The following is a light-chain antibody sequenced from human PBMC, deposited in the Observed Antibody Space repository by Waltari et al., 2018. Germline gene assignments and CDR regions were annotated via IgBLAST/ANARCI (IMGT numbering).Light chain of an antibody. CDR1: SSDVGSYNL. CDR2: EVS. CDR3: CSYAGSREV. Sequence: QSALTQPASVSGSPGQSITISCTGTSSDVGSYNLVSWYQQHPGKAPKRMIYEVSKRPSGVSNRFSGSKSGNTASLTISGLQAEDEADYYCCSYAGSREVFGTGTKVTVL. J-gene: IGLJ1*01. V-gene: IGLV2-23*02.